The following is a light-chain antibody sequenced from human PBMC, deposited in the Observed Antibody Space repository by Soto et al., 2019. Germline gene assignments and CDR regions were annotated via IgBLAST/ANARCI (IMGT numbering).Light chain of an antibody. CDR2: DAS. V-gene: IGKV3-11*01. CDR1: QSVSSY. J-gene: IGKJ5*01. Sequence: EIVLTQSPATLSLSPGERATLSCRAGQSVSSYLAWYQQKPGQAPSLLIYDASNRATGIPARFSGSGSGTDFTLTISSLEPEDFAVYYCQQRSNWPITFGQGTRLEIK. CDR3: QQRSNWPIT.